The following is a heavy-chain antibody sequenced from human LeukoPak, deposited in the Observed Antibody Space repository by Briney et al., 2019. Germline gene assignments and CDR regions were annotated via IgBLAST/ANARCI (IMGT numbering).Heavy chain of an antibody. CDR3: ARDYYSSGWYDPYYYGMDV. J-gene: IGHJ6*02. V-gene: IGHV3-21*01. D-gene: IGHD6-19*01. CDR2: ISSSSSYI. Sequence: PGRSLRLSCAASGFTFSSYSMNWVRQAPGKGLEWVSSISSSSSYIYYADSVKGRFTISRDNAKNSLYLQMNSLRAEDTAVYYCARDYYSSGWYDPYYYGMDVWGQGTTVTVSS. CDR1: GFTFSSYS.